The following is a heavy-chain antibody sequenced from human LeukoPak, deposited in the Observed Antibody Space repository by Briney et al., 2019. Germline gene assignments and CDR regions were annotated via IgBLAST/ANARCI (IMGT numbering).Heavy chain of an antibody. J-gene: IGHJ5*02. V-gene: IGHV4-59*01. D-gene: IGHD3-10*01. Sequence: SETLSLTCTVSGGSISSYYWSWIWQPPGEGLEWIGYIHYSGRTYYNPSLKSRVTMSLDTSKNQFSLKLSSVTAADTAVYYCARGDPMLRGVVGELDPWGQETLGTVSS. CDR1: GGSISSYY. CDR3: ARGDPMLRGVVGELDP. CDR2: IHYSGRT.